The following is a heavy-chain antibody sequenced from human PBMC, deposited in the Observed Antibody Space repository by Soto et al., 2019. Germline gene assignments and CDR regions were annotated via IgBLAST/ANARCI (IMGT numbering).Heavy chain of an antibody. CDR2: ISISGGYT. J-gene: IGHJ4*02. Sequence: GGSLRLSCAASGFTLSSYVMSWVRQAPGKGLEWVSDISISGGYTYYADSVKGRFTISRDISKNTLYLQMNSLRAEDTAVYYCAKRSNPFDCWGQGTLVTVSS. CDR1: GFTLSSYV. V-gene: IGHV3-23*01. CDR3: AKRSNPFDC.